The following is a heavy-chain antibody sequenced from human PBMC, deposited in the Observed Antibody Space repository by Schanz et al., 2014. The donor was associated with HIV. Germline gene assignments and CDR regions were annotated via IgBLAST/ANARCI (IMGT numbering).Heavy chain of an antibody. CDR3: VKGERIGYRIEVTGPTFDY. J-gene: IGHJ4*02. CDR1: GFTFSSHW. Sequence: VQLVESGGGLVQPGGSLRLSCAASGFTFSSHWMHWVRQAPGKALEWVAVISHDGTKKFYAGSVKDRFTISRDNAKNTLYVQIRSLRNEDTAVYYCVKGERIGYRIEVTGPTFDYWGQGTLVTVSS. V-gene: IGHV3-30-3*01. CDR2: ISHDGTKK. D-gene: IGHD3-22*01.